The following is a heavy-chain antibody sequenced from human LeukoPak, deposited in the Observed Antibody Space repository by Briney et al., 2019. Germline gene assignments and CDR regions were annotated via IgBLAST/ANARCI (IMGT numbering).Heavy chain of an antibody. CDR1: GGSISSSSYY. CDR3: ASCPYSSGWRAEYFQH. Sequence: TSETLSLTCTVSGGSISSSSYYWSWIRQPPGKGLEWIGYIYYSGSTNYNPSLKSRVTISVDTSKNQFSLKLSSVTAADTAVYYCASCPYSSGWRAEYFQHWGQGTLVTVSS. CDR2: IYYSGST. J-gene: IGHJ1*01. V-gene: IGHV4-61*05. D-gene: IGHD6-19*01.